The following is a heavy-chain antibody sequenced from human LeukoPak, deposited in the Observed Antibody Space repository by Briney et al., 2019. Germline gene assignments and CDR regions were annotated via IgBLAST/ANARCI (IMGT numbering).Heavy chain of an antibody. CDR3: ARGVSIAVAGVDY. J-gene: IGHJ4*02. CDR2: ISISGTTI. V-gene: IGHV3-48*02. CDR1: GFTFSSYS. Sequence: PGGSLRLSCAASGFTFSSYSMNWVRQAPGKGLEWVSYISISGTTIYHADSVKGRFTISRDNAKKSLYLQMNSLRDDDTAVYYCARGVSIAVAGVDYWGQGTLVTVSS. D-gene: IGHD6-19*01.